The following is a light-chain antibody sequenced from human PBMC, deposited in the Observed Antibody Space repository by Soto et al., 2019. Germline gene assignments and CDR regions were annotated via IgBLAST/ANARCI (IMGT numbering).Light chain of an antibody. CDR2: EVS. CDR3: SSYTSSTTDVL. Sequence: QSVLTQPASVSGSPGQSITISCTGTSSEVGGYNYVSWYQQHPGKAPKLIIYEVSNRPSGVSNRLSGSKSGNTASLTISGLQAEDEADYDCSSYTSSTTDVLFGGVTNLTVL. CDR1: SSEVGGYNY. V-gene: IGLV2-14*01. J-gene: IGLJ2*01.